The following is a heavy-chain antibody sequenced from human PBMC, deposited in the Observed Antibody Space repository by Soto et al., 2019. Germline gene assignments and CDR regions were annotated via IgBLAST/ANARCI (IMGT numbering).Heavy chain of an antibody. CDR1: GFTFSSYS. J-gene: IGHJ5*02. V-gene: IGHV3-48*02. Sequence: EVQLVESGGGLVQPGGSLRLSCAASGFTFSSYSMTWVRQAPGKGLEWVSYISGSSSTIYYADSVKGRFTISRDNAKNSLYLQMNSLRDEDTAVYYCAREAGTWHLPLNWFDPWGQGTLVTVSS. CDR3: AREAGTWHLPLNWFDP. CDR2: ISGSSSTI. D-gene: IGHD6-19*01.